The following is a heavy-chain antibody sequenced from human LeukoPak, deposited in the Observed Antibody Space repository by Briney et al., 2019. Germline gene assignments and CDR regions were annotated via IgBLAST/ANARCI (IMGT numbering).Heavy chain of an antibody. CDR1: GASISSGIYY. J-gene: IGHJ3*02. Sequence: PSETLSLTCTVSGASISSGIYYWSWIRQPAGKGLEWIGRLYISGSTNYNPSLKSRVTISVDTSKNQFSLKLSSVTAADTAVYYCARDSAHDDAFDIWGQGTVVTVSS. V-gene: IGHV4-61*02. CDR2: LYISGST. CDR3: ARDSAHDDAFDI. D-gene: IGHD6-13*01.